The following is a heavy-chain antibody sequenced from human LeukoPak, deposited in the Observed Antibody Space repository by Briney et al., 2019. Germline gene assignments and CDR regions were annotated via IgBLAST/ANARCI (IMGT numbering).Heavy chain of an antibody. D-gene: IGHD3-9*01. CDR3: ARRGNILTGYHLLGY. V-gene: IGHV1-8*01. J-gene: IGHJ4*02. Sequence: GASLKVSCKASGYTFTSYGSNWVRQATGQPLEWSGWMNPNSGNTGYAQKFQCRDSMTRITSISTAYMELSSLRSDDTAVYYSARRGNILTGYHLLGYWGQGTLVTVSS. CDR1: GYTFTSYG. CDR2: MNPNSGNT.